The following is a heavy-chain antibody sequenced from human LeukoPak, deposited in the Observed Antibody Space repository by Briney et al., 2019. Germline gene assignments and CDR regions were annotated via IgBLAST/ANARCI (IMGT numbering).Heavy chain of an antibody. D-gene: IGHD5-12*01. V-gene: IGHV1-18*04. J-gene: IGHJ4*02. Sequence: DSVKVSCKASGYTFTSYGISWVRQAPGQGLEWMGWISAYNGNTNYAQKLQGRVTMTTDTSTSTAYMELRSLRSDDTAVYYCARDQGYSGYEAEVDYWGQGTLVTVSS. CDR3: ARDQGYSGYEAEVDY. CDR1: GYTFTSYG. CDR2: ISAYNGNT.